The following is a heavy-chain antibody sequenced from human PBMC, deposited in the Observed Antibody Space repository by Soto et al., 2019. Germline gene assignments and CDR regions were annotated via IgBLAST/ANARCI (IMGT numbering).Heavy chain of an antibody. J-gene: IGHJ5*02. CDR3: ARERYYDSSGYYWFDP. CDR1: GGSISTYY. Sequence: SQTLCLTWTVSGGSISTYYWSWIRHPPGKGLEWIGYIYYSGSTNYNPSLKSRVTISVDTSKNQFSLKLSSVTAADTAVYYCARERYYDSSGYYWFDPWGQGTLVTVSS. CDR2: IYYSGST. V-gene: IGHV4-59*01. D-gene: IGHD3-22*01.